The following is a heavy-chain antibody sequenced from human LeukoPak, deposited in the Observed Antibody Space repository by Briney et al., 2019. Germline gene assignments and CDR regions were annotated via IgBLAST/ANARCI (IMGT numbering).Heavy chain of an antibody. V-gene: IGHV4-34*01. CDR1: GGSISSYY. D-gene: IGHD6-6*01. J-gene: IGHJ5*02. CDR2: INHSGST. Sequence: SSETLSLTCTVSGGSISSYYWSWIRQPPGKGLEWIGEINHSGSTNYNPSLKSRVTISVDTSKNQFSLKLSSVTAADTAVYYCASRRSSGFDPWGQGTLVTVSS. CDR3: ASRRSSGFDP.